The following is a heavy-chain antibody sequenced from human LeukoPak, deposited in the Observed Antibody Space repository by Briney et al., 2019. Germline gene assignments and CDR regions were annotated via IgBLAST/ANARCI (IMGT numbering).Heavy chain of an antibody. J-gene: IGHJ4*02. V-gene: IGHV3-9*01. CDR2: ISWNGGSI. CDR3: AKEGVRGVYFDY. Sequence: PGRSLRLSCAASGFTFDDYAMHWVRQAPGKGLEWVSGISWNGGSIVYADSVKGRFTISRDNAKNSLYLQMNSLRAEDTALYYCAKEGVRGVYFDYWGQGTLVTVSS. CDR1: GFTFDDYA. D-gene: IGHD3-10*01.